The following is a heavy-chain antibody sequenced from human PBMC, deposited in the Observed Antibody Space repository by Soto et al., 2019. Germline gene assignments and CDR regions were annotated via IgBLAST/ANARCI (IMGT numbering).Heavy chain of an antibody. CDR2: ISGSGGST. Sequence: GGSLRLSCAASGFTFSSYAMSWVRQAPGKGLEWVSAISGSGGSTYYADSVKGRFTISRDNSKNTLYLQMNSLRAEDTAVYYCAKDGETSGSYPGFFDYWGQGTLVTVSS. CDR3: AKDGETSGSYPGFFDY. D-gene: IGHD1-26*01. J-gene: IGHJ4*02. CDR1: GFTFSSYA. V-gene: IGHV3-23*01.